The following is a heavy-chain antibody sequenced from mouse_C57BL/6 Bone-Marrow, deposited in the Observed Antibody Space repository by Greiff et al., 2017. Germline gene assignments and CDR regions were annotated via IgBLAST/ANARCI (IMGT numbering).Heavy chain of an antibody. J-gene: IGHJ2*01. CDR3: ARWRYYGSSYEGAFDY. CDR1: GYTFTDYY. CDR2: IFPGSGST. V-gene: IGHV1-75*01. Sequence: QVQLQQSGPELVKPGASVKISCKASGYTFTDYYINWVKQRPGQGLEWIGWIFPGSGSTYYNEKFKGKAPLTVDKSSSTAYMLLSSLTSEDSAVYFCARWRYYGSSYEGAFDYWGQGTTLTVSS. D-gene: IGHD1-1*01.